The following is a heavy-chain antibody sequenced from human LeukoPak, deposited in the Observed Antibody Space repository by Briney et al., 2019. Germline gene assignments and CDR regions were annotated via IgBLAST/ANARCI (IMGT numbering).Heavy chain of an antibody. D-gene: IGHD2-21*02. V-gene: IGHV4-61*01. J-gene: IGHJ5*02. CDR3: ARTARSRDWFDP. CDR2: IYFNGRT. CDR1: GGSISDSIVSHY. Sequence: SETLSLTCSVSGGSISDSIVSHYWSWIRQPPGKGQEGIGYIYFNGRTNYSPSLKSRVTLSVDTSKNQFSMKLISVTAADTAVYYCARTARSRDWFDPWGQGSLVTVSS.